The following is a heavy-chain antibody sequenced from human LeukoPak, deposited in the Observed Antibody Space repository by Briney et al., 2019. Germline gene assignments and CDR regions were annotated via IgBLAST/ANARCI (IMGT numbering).Heavy chain of an antibody. D-gene: IGHD3-10*01. Sequence: XASGFTFXSYAMTWVRQAPGKGLEWVSAISVSGGSTYYADSVKGRFTISRDNSKNTLYLQMNSLRAEDTALYYCAKDYYGSGSYGIDYWGQGTLVTVSS. J-gene: IGHJ4*02. CDR3: AKDYYGSGSYGIDY. V-gene: IGHV3-23*01. CDR2: ISVSGGST. CDR1: GFTFXSYA.